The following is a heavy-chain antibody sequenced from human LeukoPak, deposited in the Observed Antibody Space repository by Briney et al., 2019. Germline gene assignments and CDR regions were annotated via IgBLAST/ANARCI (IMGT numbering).Heavy chain of an antibody. V-gene: IGHV5-51*01. CDR1: GYSFTSYW. J-gene: IGHJ3*02. Sequence: GESLKISCKGSGYSFTSYWIGWVRQMPGKGLEWMGIIYPADSDTRYRPSFQGQVTISADKSISTAYLQWSSLKASDSAMYYCATNTMFRGVHAFDIWGQGTMVTVSS. CDR2: IYPADSDT. CDR3: ATNTMFRGVHAFDI. D-gene: IGHD3-10*01.